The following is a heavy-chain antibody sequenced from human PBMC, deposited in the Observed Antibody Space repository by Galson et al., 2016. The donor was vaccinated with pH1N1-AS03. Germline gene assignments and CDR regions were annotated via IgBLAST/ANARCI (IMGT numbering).Heavy chain of an antibody. CDR2: IIPLFGTA. D-gene: IGHD3-22*01. J-gene: IGHJ3*01. CDR3: ATEREVVVFNLDGFDV. CDR1: GGTLRNYA. Sequence: SVKVSCKASGGTLRNYAFTWVRQAPGQGLEWMGGIIPLFGTANYAQNFQGKITITADESTNTVYMDLSSLRSEDTAIYYCATEREVVVFNLDGFDVWGRGTMVTVSS. V-gene: IGHV1-69*13.